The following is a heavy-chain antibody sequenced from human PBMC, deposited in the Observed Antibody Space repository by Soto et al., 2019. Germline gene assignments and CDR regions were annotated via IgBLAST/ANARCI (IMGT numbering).Heavy chain of an antibody. CDR1: GFTFSSYA. J-gene: IGHJ4*02. Sequence: EVQLLESGGGLVQPGGSLRLSCAASGFTFSSYAMSWVRQAPGKGLECVSSISASGDGTYFADSVKGRFTISRDNSKNTLYLQMNSLRVEDTAVYYCARTTVTKSRDYWGQGTLVTVSS. CDR3: ARTTVTKSRDY. D-gene: IGHD4-17*01. CDR2: ISASGDGT. V-gene: IGHV3-23*01.